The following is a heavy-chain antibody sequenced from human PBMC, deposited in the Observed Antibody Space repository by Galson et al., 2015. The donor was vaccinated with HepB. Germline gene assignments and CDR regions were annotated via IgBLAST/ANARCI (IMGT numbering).Heavy chain of an antibody. CDR3: GRGWSYSGSGGSADY. D-gene: IGHD3-22*01. CDR1: GFTFSGYW. J-gene: IGHJ4*02. V-gene: IGHV3-7*01. Sequence: SLRLSCAASGFTFSGYWMSWVRQAPGKGLEWVANIKQDGSEKYYVDSVKGRFIISRDNAKNSLYLQMNSLRAEDTAVYYCGRGWSYSGSGGSADYWGQETLVTVSS. CDR2: IKQDGSEK.